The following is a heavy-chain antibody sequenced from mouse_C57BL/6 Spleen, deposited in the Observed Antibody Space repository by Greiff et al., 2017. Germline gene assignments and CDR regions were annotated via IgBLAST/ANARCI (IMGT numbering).Heavy chain of an antibody. V-gene: IGHV1-61*01. D-gene: IGHD1-1*02. Sequence: QVQLQQPGAELVRPGSSVKLSCKASGYTFTSYWMDWVKQRPGQGLEWIGNIYPSDSETHYNQKFKDKATLTVDKSSSPAYMQLRSLTSEDSAVYYCARGGGFPFAYWGQGTLVTVSA. CDR2: IYPSDSET. CDR3: ARGGGFPFAY. J-gene: IGHJ3*01. CDR1: GYTFTSYW.